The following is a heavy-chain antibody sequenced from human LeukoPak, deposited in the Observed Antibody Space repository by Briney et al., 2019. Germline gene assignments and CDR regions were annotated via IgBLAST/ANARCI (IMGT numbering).Heavy chain of an antibody. CDR3: ASDRPSSSGITIFGVVNHYYGMDV. CDR2: IYYSGST. CDR1: GGSISSSSYY. J-gene: IGHJ6*02. Sequence: SETLSLTCTVSGGSISSSSYYWGWIRQPPGKGLEWIGSIYYSGSTYYNPSLKSRVTMSVDTSKNQFSLKLSSVTAADTAVYYCASDRPSSSGITIFGVVNHYYGMDVWGQGTTVTDSS. V-gene: IGHV4-39*01. D-gene: IGHD3-3*01.